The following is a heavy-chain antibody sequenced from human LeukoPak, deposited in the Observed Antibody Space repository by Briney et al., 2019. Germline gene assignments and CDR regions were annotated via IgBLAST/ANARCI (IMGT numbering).Heavy chain of an antibody. CDR3: ARRGAVAGQRAFPI. D-gene: IGHD6-19*01. J-gene: IGHJ3*02. Sequence: SETLSLTCTASGGSISSISYHWGWIRQPPGKGLESIGSIYYSETTYYNPSLKSRVTISVDTSKNQFSLKFSSVTAADTAVYYCARRGAVAGQRAFPILGQGTMVTVSS. CDR2: IYYSETT. V-gene: IGHV4-39*01. CDR1: GGSISSISYH.